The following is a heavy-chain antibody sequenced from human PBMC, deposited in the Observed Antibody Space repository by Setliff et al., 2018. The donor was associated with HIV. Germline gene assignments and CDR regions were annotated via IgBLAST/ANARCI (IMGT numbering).Heavy chain of an antibody. Sequence: PSETLSLTCTVSGGSISTGVYYWSWIRQPADKALEWIGRISASGSTNYNPSLESRVTLSIDTSNNQFSLKLTSVTAADTAVYYCARVYSRSWFFFGHWGQGVLVTVSS. CDR1: GGSISTGVYY. V-gene: IGHV4-61*02. CDR3: ARVYSRSWFFFGH. D-gene: IGHD6-13*01. J-gene: IGHJ4*02. CDR2: ISASGST.